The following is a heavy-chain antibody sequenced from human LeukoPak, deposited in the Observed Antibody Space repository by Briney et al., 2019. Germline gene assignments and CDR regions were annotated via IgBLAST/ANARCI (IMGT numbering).Heavy chain of an antibody. J-gene: IGHJ4*02. CDR3: ARGWVAAAQRFDY. V-gene: IGHV4-34*01. D-gene: IGHD6-13*01. CDR1: GGSFSGYY. Sequence: PSETLSLTCAVYGGSFSGYYWSWIRQPPGKGLEWIGEINHSGSTNYNPSLKSRVTISVDTSKNQFSLKLSSVTAADTAVYYCARGWVAAAQRFDYWGQGTLVTVSS. CDR2: INHSGST.